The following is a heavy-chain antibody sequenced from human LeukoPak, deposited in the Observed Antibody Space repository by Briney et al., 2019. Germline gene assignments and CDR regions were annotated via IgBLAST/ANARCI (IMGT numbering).Heavy chain of an antibody. CDR1: GFTYSSYA. Sequence: GGSLRLSCAASGFTYSSYAMNWVRQAPGKGLEWVSGINSDGSSTDYADSVKGRFTISRDNAKNTLYLQMNSLRAEDTAVYYCARVPNVFEYWGQGTLVTVSS. J-gene: IGHJ4*02. CDR2: INSDGSST. D-gene: IGHD1-1*01. V-gene: IGHV3-74*01. CDR3: ARVPNVFEY.